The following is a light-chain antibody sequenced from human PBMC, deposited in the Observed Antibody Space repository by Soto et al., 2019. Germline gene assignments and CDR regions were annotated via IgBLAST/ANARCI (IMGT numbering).Light chain of an antibody. Sequence: EIVMTQSPATLTVSPGDRATLSCRASQSAGTNLAWYQQKPGQAPRLLIHGAFTRATGIPARFSGSGSGTEFTLTISSLQSEDFAVFYCQQYNQWPITFGQGTRLEIK. J-gene: IGKJ5*01. CDR1: QSAGTN. CDR3: QQYNQWPIT. CDR2: GAF. V-gene: IGKV3-15*01.